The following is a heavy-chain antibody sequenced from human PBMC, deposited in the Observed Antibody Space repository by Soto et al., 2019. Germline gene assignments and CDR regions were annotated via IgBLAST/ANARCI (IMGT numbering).Heavy chain of an antibody. J-gene: IGHJ4*02. Sequence: GGSLRLSCAASGFTFSSYAMSWVRQAPGKGLEWVSAISGSGGSTYYADSVKGRFTISRDNSKNTLYLQMNSLRAEDTAVYYCAKDLVVLMVYALHQPLDYWGQGTLVTVSS. V-gene: IGHV3-23*01. D-gene: IGHD2-8*01. CDR3: AKDLVVLMVYALHQPLDY. CDR2: ISGSGGST. CDR1: GFTFSSYA.